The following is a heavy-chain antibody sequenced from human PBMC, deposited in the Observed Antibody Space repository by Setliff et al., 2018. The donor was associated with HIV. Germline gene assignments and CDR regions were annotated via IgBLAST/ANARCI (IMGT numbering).Heavy chain of an antibody. CDR3: ARVASGTYHFDY. V-gene: IGHV3-21*01. CDR2: ISSSDNI. Sequence: GGSLRLSCAASGFTFSNYNMNWVRQAPGKGLEWVSSISSSDNIYYADSVKGRFTISRDNAKNSLYLQMNSLRAEDTAVYYCARVASGTYHFDYWGQGTLVTAPQ. J-gene: IGHJ4*02. CDR1: GFTFSNYN. D-gene: IGHD1-26*01.